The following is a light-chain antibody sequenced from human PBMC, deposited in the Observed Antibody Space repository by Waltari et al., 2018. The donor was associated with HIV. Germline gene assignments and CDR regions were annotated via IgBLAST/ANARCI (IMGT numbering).Light chain of an antibody. CDR3: MQSIELPPGLT. CDR2: EVS. Sequence: VMTQTPPSLSVTPGQPASIPCKSSQSHLQRDGKTYLYWNLQMPDRPPRLLIYEVSNRFSGVPDRFSASVSGTDFTLKISRVQAENGGVYYCMQSIELPPGLTFGGGTKVEIK. J-gene: IGKJ4*01. V-gene: IGKV2D-29*01. CDR1: QSHLQRDGKTY.